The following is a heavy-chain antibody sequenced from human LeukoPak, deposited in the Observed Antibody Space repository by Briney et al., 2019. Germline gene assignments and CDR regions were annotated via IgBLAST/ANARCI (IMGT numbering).Heavy chain of an antibody. CDR3: ARDRGDRYSSSSYAFDI. V-gene: IGHV1-69*13. Sequence: ASVKVSCKASGYTFTTYGISWVRQAPGQGLEWMGGIIPIFGTANYAQKFQGRVTITADESTSTAYMELSSLRSEDTAVYYCARDRGDRYSSSSYAFDIWGQGTMVTVSS. D-gene: IGHD6-6*01. CDR2: IIPIFGTA. CDR1: GYTFTTYG. J-gene: IGHJ3*02.